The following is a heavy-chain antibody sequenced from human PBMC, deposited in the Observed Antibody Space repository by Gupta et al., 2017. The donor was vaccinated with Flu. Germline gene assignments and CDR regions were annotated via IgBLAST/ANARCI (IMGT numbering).Heavy chain of an antibody. CDR2: ISYDGSNK. V-gene: IGHV3-30*18. D-gene: IGHD3-16*02. J-gene: IGHJ6*02. Sequence: QVQLVESGGGVVQPGRSLRLSCAASGFTFSSYGMHWVRQAPGKGLEWVAVISYDGSNKYYADSVKGRFTISRDNSKNTLYLQMNSLRAEDTAVYYCAKDYDYVWGTYRPEAVAGTHYYGMDVWGQGTTVTVSS. CDR3: AKDYDYVWGTYRPEAVAGTHYYGMDV. CDR1: GFTFSSYG.